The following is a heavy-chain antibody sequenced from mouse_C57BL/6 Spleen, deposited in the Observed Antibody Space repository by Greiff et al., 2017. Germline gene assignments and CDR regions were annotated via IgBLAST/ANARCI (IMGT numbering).Heavy chain of an antibody. Sequence: VQLQQSGPGLVAPSQSLSITCTVSGFSLTSYAISWVRQPPGKGLEWLGVIWTGGGTNYNSALKSRLSISKDNSKSQVFLKMNSLQTDDTARYYCARNYYGSNYAMDYWGQGTSVTVSS. D-gene: IGHD1-1*01. CDR1: GFSLTSYA. V-gene: IGHV2-9-1*01. CDR3: ARNYYGSNYAMDY. J-gene: IGHJ4*01. CDR2: IWTGGGT.